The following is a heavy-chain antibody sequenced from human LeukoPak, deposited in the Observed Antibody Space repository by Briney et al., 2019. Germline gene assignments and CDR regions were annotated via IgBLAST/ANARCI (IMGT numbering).Heavy chain of an antibody. J-gene: IGHJ4*02. CDR1: GYSFTSYW. CDR2: IYPGDSDT. V-gene: IGHV5-51*01. Sequence: GESLKISCKGSGYSFTSYWIGWVRQMPGKSLEWMGIIYPGDSDTRYSPSFQGQVTISADKSISTAYLQWSSLKASDTAMYYCARRLAYYDSSGYYYYFDYWGRGTLVTVSS. CDR3: ARRLAYYDSSGYYYYFDY. D-gene: IGHD3-22*01.